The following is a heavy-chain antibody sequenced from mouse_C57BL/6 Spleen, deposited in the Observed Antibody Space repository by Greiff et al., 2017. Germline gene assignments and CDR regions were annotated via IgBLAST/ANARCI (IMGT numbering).Heavy chain of an antibody. V-gene: IGHV1-18*01. Sequence: EEQLQQSGPELVKPGASVKIPCKASGYTFTDYNMDWVKQSHGKSLEWIGDINPNNGGTIYNQKFKGKVTLTVDKSSSTAYMELRSLTSEDTAVYYCARSDGSSYGYAMDYWGQGTSVTVSS. D-gene: IGHD1-1*01. J-gene: IGHJ4*01. CDR1: GYTFTDYN. CDR2: INPNNGGT. CDR3: ARSDGSSYGYAMDY.